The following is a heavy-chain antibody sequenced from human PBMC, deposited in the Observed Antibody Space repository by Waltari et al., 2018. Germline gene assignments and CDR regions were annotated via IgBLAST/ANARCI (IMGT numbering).Heavy chain of an antibody. V-gene: IGHV4-38-2*02. J-gene: IGHJ4*02. CDR3: VRDGRSDWMDFDY. CDR1: GYSISSDNY. CDR2: IHHSGST. Sequence: QVQLQESGPGLVKPSETLSLTCTVPGYSISSDNYWGWIRQPPGKGLEWIGNIHHSGSTYYNTSLKSRVTLSVHTSENQFSLKLTSVTAADTAVYYCVRDGRSDWMDFDYWGQGALVTVSS. D-gene: IGHD1-1*01.